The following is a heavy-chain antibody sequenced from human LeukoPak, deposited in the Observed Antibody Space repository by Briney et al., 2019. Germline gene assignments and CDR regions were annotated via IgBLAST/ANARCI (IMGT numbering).Heavy chain of an antibody. CDR2: IYYSGST. CDR1: GGSISGFF. CDR3: AGFNSSWYGIGY. V-gene: IGHV4-59*01. Sequence: SETLSLTCTVSGGSISGFFWSWIRQPPGKGLEWIGYIYYSGSTNYNPSLKSRVTISLDTSKNQFSLNLNSVTATDTAVYYCAGFNSSWYGIGYWGQGTLVTVSS. D-gene: IGHD6-13*01. J-gene: IGHJ4*02.